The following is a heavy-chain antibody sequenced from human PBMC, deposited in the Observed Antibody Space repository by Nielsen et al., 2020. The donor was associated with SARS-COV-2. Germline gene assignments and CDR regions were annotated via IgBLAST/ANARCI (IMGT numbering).Heavy chain of an antibody. CDR2: IYYSGST. J-gene: IGHJ5*02. D-gene: IGHD3-22*01. Sequence: SETLSLTCTVSGGSISSSSYYWGWIRQPPGMGLEWIGSIYYSGSTYYNPSLKSRVTISVDTSKNQFSLKLSSVTAADTAVYYCATETYYYDSSGYYFRWFDPWGQGTLVTVSS. CDR1: GGSISSSSYY. CDR3: ATETYYYDSSGYYFRWFDP. V-gene: IGHV4-39*01.